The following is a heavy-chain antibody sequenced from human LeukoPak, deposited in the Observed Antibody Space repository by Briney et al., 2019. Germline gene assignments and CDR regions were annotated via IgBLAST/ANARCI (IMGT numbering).Heavy chain of an antibody. Sequence: ASVKVSCKASGYTITGYYIHWVRQAPGQGLEWMGWINPNSGDTNYAQNFQGRVTMTRDTSISTAYMEVSRLRSDDTAVYYCAREDSSGYDYWGQGTLVTVSS. CDR2: INPNSGDT. J-gene: IGHJ4*02. CDR3: AREDSSGYDY. D-gene: IGHD3-22*01. V-gene: IGHV1-2*02. CDR1: GYTITGYY.